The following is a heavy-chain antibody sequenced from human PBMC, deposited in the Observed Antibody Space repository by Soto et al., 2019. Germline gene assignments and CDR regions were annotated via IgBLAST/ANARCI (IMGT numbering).Heavy chain of an antibody. CDR2: IIPIFGTA. CDR1: GGTFSSYA. CDR3: ARAKITVVRGVVYYYYGMYV. V-gene: IGHV1-69*01. Sequence: QVQLVQSGAEVKKPGSSVKVSCKASGGTFSSYAISWVRQAPGQGLEWMGGIIPIFGTASYAQQFQGRVTITADESTGTASMELSSLRSEGTAVYYCARAKITVVRGVVYYYYGMYVWGQGNTVTV. J-gene: IGHJ6*02. D-gene: IGHD3-10*01.